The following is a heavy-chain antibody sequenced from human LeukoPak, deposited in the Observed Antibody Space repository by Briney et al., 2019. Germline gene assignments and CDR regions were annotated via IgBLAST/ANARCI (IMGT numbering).Heavy chain of an antibody. V-gene: IGHV3-72*01. J-gene: IGHJ3*02. D-gene: IGHD2-8*01. CDR3: ARSYCTNGLCHAFDI. CDR1: GFTFSRYW. CDR2: SRNKAYSYTT. Sequence: GSLRLSCAASGFTFSRYWMTWVRQAPGKGLEWVGRSRNKAYSYTTEYAASVKGRFTISRNDSKNSVYLQINSLKTEDTAVYYCARSYCTNGLCHAFDIWGQGTLVTVSS.